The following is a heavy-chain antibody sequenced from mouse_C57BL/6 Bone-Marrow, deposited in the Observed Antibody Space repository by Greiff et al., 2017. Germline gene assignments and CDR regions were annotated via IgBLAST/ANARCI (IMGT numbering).Heavy chain of an antibody. J-gene: IGHJ2*01. CDR2: IDPSDSYT. CDR1: GYTFNSYW. CDR3: ARDDYYGY. Sequence: VQLQQPGAELVKPGASVKLSCKASGYTFNSYWMPWVKQRPGQGLEWIGEIDPSDSYTNYTQKFKGKATFTGDTSSITTYMQISNLTSEDSAVYYSARDDYYGYWGQGTTLTVSS. D-gene: IGHD1-1*01. V-gene: IGHV1-50*01.